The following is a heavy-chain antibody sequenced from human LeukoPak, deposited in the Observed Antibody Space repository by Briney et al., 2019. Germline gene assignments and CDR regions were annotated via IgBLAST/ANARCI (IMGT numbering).Heavy chain of an antibody. J-gene: IGHJ4*02. Sequence: GGSLRLSCAASGFTFSSYVMSWVRQAPGKGLEWVSAISGSGGSTYYADSVKGRFTISRDNSKNTLYLQMNSLRAEDTAVYYCAKPSFEFFDFDYWGQGTLVTVSS. D-gene: IGHD3-9*01. CDR1: GFTFSSYV. CDR2: ISGSGGST. CDR3: AKPSFEFFDFDY. V-gene: IGHV3-23*01.